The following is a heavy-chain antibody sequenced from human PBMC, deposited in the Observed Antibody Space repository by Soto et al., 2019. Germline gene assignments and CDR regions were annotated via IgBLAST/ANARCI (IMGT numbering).Heavy chain of an antibody. CDR1: GGTFSSYT. V-gene: IGHV1-69*02. CDR3: ARAYFWGIAVAGYSFDY. J-gene: IGHJ4*02. Sequence: ASVKVSCKASGGTFSSYTISWVRQAPGQGLEWMGRISAIRGIANYAQKLQGRVTITTDTSTSTAYMELSSLRSDDTAVYYCARAYFWGIAVAGYSFDYWGQGTLVTVSS. CDR2: ISAIRGIA. D-gene: IGHD6-19*01.